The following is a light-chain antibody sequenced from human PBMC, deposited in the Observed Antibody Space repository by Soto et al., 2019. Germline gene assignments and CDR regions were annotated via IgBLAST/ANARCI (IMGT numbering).Light chain of an antibody. V-gene: IGKV1-5*03. CDR1: QTISSW. CDR3: QQLNSYPIT. J-gene: IGKJ5*01. Sequence: GDRVTITCRASQTISSWLAWYQQKPGKAPKLLIYKASTLKSGVPSRFSGSGSGTEFTLTISSLQPDDFATYYCQQLNSYPITFGQGTRLEI. CDR2: KAS.